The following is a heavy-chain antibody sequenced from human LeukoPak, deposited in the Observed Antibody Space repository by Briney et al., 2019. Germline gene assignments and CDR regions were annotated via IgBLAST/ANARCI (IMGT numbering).Heavy chain of an antibody. J-gene: IGHJ5*02. D-gene: IGHD4-23*01. Sequence: PGGSLRLSCAASGFTVSSNYMSWVRQAPGKGLEWVSAISGSGGSTYYADSVKGRFTISRDNSKNTLYLQMNSLRAEDTAVYYCAKDLATVVTPYPWGQGTLVTVSS. CDR3: AKDLATVVTPYP. CDR1: GFTVSSNY. CDR2: ISGSGGST. V-gene: IGHV3-23*01.